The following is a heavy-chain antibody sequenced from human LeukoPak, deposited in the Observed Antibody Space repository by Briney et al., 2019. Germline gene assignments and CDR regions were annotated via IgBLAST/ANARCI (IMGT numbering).Heavy chain of an antibody. CDR3: ARDHRIYGSGRPSIDY. Sequence: ASVKVSCKASGYTFTSYGISWVRQAPGQGLEWMGWISAYNGDTNYAQKLQGRVTMTTDTSTSTAYMELRSLRSDDTAVYYCARDHRIYGSGRPSIDYWGQGTLVTISS. CDR2: ISAYNGDT. CDR1: GYTFTSYG. D-gene: IGHD3-10*01. J-gene: IGHJ4*02. V-gene: IGHV1-18*01.